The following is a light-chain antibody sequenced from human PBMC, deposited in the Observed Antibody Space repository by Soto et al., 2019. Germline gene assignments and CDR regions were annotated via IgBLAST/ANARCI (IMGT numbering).Light chain of an antibody. CDR1: QSVSSN. J-gene: IGKJ2*01. CDR2: GAS. Sequence: ELVITQSPATLSVSPGESATLSCRASQSVSSNLAWYQQKPGQAPRLLIYGASTRATGIPARFSGSGSGTEFTLTISSLQSEDVAVYYCQQYNNCPPYTFGQGTKLEIK. V-gene: IGKV3-15*01. CDR3: QQYNNCPPYT.